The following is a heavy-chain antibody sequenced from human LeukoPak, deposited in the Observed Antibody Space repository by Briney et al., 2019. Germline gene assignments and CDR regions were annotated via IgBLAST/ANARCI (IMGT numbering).Heavy chain of an antibody. CDR2: INTDGSSI. D-gene: IGHD3-10*01. Sequence: GGSLRLSCAASGFTFSRSWMHWVRQTPGKGLVWVSRINTDGSSIMYADSVKGRFTISRDNAKNTLYLQMNSLRAEDTAVYYCARDGRANYYGSGSDYWGQGTLVTVSS. J-gene: IGHJ4*02. V-gene: IGHV3-74*03. CDR1: GFTFSRSW. CDR3: ARDGRANYYGSGSDY.